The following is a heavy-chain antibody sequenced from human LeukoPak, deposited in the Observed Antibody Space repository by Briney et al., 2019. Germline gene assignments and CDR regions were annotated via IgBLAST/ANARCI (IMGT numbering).Heavy chain of an antibody. CDR3: ATSDDSSGSE. J-gene: IGHJ4*02. V-gene: IGHV3-7*01. CDR1: GFTFRGYW. CDR2: INEDGSVK. D-gene: IGHD3-22*01. Sequence: GGSLRLSCVASGFTFRGYWMSWVRQAPGKGLEWVANINEDGSVKHYVDSVKGRFTIYRDNAENSVFVQMNSLRDEDKALYYCATSDDSSGSEWGQGTLVTVSS.